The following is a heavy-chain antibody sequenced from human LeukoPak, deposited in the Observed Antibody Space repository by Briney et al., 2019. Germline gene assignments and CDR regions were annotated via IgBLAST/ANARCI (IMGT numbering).Heavy chain of an antibody. J-gene: IGHJ4*02. Sequence: PSETLSLTCTVSGGSISSSIYYWGWIRQPPGKGLEWIGSIYYSGNTYYNPSLKSRVTISVDTSKNQFSLKLSSVTAADTAVYYCAGPDFWSGYYTGASVDYWGQGTLVTVSS. CDR1: GGSISSSIYY. CDR3: AGPDFWSGYYTGASVDY. D-gene: IGHD3-3*01. CDR2: IYYSGNT. V-gene: IGHV4-39*01.